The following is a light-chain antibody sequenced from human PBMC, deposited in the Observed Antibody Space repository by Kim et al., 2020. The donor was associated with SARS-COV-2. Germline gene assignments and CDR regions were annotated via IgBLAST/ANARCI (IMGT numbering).Light chain of an antibody. Sequence: SVGDRVTITCRASQDISNYLNWYQQKPGKAPKLLIYDASNLETGVPSRFSGSGSGTDFTFTISSLQPEDIATYYCQQYDSLPPRTFGGGTKVDIK. V-gene: IGKV1-33*01. CDR3: QQYDSLPPRT. CDR1: QDISNY. CDR2: DAS. J-gene: IGKJ4*01.